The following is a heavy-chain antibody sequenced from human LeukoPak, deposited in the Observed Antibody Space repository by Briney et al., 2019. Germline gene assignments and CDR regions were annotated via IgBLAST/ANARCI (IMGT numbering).Heavy chain of an antibody. CDR3: ARHFAPEAWFQAP. D-gene: IGHD3-10*01. CDR2: IYYSGTT. V-gene: IGHV4-39*01. CDR1: GGSISSDNYY. J-gene: IGHJ5*02. Sequence: PSETLSLTCTVSGGSISSDNYYWGWIRQPPGKGLEWIGSIYYSGTTYYNPSLKSRVTISVDTSKNQFSLKLSSVTAADTAVYYCARHFAPEAWFQAPWGQGTLVTVSS.